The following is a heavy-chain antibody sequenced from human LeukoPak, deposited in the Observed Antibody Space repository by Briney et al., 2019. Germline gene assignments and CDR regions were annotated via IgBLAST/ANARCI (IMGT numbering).Heavy chain of an antibody. CDR1: GFTFSSYA. J-gene: IGHJ4*02. CDR2: ISGSGGST. CDR3: AKDRAKGANPPYFDY. D-gene: IGHD1-26*01. V-gene: IGHV3-23*01. Sequence: GGSLRLSCAASGFTFSSYAMTWVRQAPGKGLEWVSAISGSGGSTYYADSVKGRFTISRDNSKNTLYLQMNSLRAEDTAVYYCAKDRAKGANPPYFDYWGQGTLVTVSS.